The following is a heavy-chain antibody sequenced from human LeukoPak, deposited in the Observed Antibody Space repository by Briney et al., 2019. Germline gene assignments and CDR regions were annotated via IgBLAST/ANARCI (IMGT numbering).Heavy chain of an antibody. V-gene: IGHV3-53*01. CDR1: GFTVSDTY. CDR2: IFDAGGT. Sequence: GGSLRLSCAASGFTVSDTYMSWVPQAAGKGWEWVSTIFDAGGTTYGDSVKGRFTVSRDTYKNTLFLQMKSLRADDTAVYYCAGATKWLAHDFWGQGTLVTVSS. CDR3: AGATKWLAHDF. J-gene: IGHJ4*02. D-gene: IGHD6-19*01.